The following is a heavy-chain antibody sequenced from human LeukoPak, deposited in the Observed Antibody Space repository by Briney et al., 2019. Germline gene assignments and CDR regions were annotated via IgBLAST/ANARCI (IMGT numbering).Heavy chain of an antibody. CDR3: ARDTYYYDSSGYYSPQGYYYYGMDV. Sequence: PGGSLRLSCAASGFTFSSYAMHWVRQAPGKGLEWVAVISCDGSNKYYADSVKGRFTISRDNSKNTLYLQMNSLRAEDTAVYYCARDTYYYDSSGYYSPQGYYYYGMDVWGQGTTVTVSS. CDR1: GFTFSSYA. V-gene: IGHV3-30-3*01. CDR2: ISCDGSNK. J-gene: IGHJ6*02. D-gene: IGHD3-22*01.